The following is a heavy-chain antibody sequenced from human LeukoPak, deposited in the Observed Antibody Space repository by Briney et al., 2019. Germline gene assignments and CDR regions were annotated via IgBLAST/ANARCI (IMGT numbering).Heavy chain of an antibody. CDR2: INPNSGGT. V-gene: IGHV1-2*02. Sequence: GASVKVSCKASGYTFTVYYMHWVRQAPGQGLEWMGWINPNSGGTNYAQKFQGSVTMTRDTSISTAYMELSRLRSDDTAVYYCARGPPKIGYSYGYGRGGIDYWGQGTLVTVSS. CDR1: GYTFTVYY. CDR3: ARGPPKIGYSYGYGRGGIDY. J-gene: IGHJ4*02. D-gene: IGHD5-18*01.